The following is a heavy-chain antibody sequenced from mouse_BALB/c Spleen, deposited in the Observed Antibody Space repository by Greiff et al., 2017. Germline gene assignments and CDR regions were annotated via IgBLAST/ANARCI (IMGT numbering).Heavy chain of an antibody. J-gene: IGHJ4*01. Sequence: EVQLVESGPELMKPGASVKISCKASGYSFTSYYMHWVKQSHGKSLEWIGYIDPFNGGTSYNQKFKGKATLTVDKSSSTAYMHLSSLTSEDSAVYYCARGGYYAMDYWGQGTSVTVSS. CDR3: ARGGYYAMDY. V-gene: IGHV1S135*01. CDR1: GYSFTSYY. CDR2: IDPFNGGT.